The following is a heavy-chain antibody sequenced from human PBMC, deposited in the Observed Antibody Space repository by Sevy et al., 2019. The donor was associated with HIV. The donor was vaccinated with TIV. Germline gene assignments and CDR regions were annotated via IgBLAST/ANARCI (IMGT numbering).Heavy chain of an antibody. V-gene: IGHV3-66*01. J-gene: IGHJ3*02. CDR2: IYSGGST. Sequence: LSLTCAASGFTVSSNYMSWVRQAPGKGLEWVSVIYSGGSTYYADSVKGRFTISRDNSKNTLYLQMNSLRAEDTAVYYCARDPWDSSGYSAFDIWGQGTMVTVSS. CDR1: GFTVSSNY. D-gene: IGHD3-22*01. CDR3: ARDPWDSSGYSAFDI.